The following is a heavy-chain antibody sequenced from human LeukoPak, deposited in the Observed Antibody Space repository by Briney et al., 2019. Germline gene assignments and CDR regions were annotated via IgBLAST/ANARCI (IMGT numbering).Heavy chain of an antibody. CDR1: GGSISRSY. D-gene: IGHD5-12*01. CDR2: IYGSGTI. Sequence: PSETLSLTCTVSGGSISRSYWSWMRQPAGKGPEWIGRIYGSGTITYNPSLESRVTMSVDTSKNQFSLKLRSVTAADTAVYYCARRGAVRNMVAIRFSFHWFDPWGQGTLVTVSS. J-gene: IGHJ5*02. CDR3: ARRGAVRNMVAIRFSFHWFDP. V-gene: IGHV4-4*07.